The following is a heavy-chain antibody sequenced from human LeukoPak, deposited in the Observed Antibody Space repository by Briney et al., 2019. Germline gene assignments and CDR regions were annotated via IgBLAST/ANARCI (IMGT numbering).Heavy chain of an antibody. CDR3: AGLLHFYDSSDFYYGVDV. CDR2: ISRTSHYI. V-gene: IGHV3-21*01. J-gene: IGHJ6*02. CDR1: GFTFSSYS. D-gene: IGHD3-22*01. Sequence: GGSLRLSCAASGFTFSSYSMNWVRQAPGKGLEWVSSISRTSHYIYYADSVKGRFTISRDNARNSLYLQMHSLRAEDTAVYYCAGLLHFYDSSDFYYGVDVWGQGTTVTVSS.